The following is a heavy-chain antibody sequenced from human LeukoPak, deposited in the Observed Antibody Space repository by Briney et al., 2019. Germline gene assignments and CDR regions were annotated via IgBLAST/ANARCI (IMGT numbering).Heavy chain of an antibody. Sequence: GGSLRLSCAASGFTVSSNYMSWVRPAAGKGLEWVSLIYSDGSTYYADSVKGRFTISRDNSKNTLSLQMSSLRAEDTAVYYCARGPWDCWGQGTLVTVSS. V-gene: IGHV3-66*01. CDR3: ARGPWDC. CDR1: GFTVSSNY. J-gene: IGHJ4*02. CDR2: IYSDGST.